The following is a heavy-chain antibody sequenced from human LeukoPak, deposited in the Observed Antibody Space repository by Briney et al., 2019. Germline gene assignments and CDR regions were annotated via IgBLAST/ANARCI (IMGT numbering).Heavy chain of an antibody. CDR3: ARDARPNSYTSGSGI. CDR2: INQHGNEK. Sequence: PGGSLRLSCATSGFTVSSYWMSWVRQAPGKGLEWVANINQHGNEKYYVDSVKGRFTISRDNAKNSLYLQMNSLRAGDTAVYYCARDARPNSYTSGSGIWGQGTLVTVSS. V-gene: IGHV3-7*01. J-gene: IGHJ4*02. D-gene: IGHD3-10*01. CDR1: GFTVSSYW.